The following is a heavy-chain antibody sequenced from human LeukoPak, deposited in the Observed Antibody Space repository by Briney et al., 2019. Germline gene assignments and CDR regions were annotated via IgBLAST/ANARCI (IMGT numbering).Heavy chain of an antibody. CDR3: ARIGSGGSYWFDP. V-gene: IGHV3-21*01. CDR1: GFTFSSYS. Sequence: PGGSLRLSCAASGFTFSSYSMNWVRQAPGKGLEWVSSISSSSSYIYYADSVKGRFTISRDNAKNSLYLQMNSLRAEDTAVYYCARIGSGGSYWFDPWGQGTPVTVSS. J-gene: IGHJ5*02. CDR2: ISSSSSYI. D-gene: IGHD2-15*01.